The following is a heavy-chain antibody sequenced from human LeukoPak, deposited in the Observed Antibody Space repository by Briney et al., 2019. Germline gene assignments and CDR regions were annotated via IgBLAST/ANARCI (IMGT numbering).Heavy chain of an antibody. Sequence: ASVKVSCKASGYTSTGYYMHWVRQAPGQGLEWMGRINPNSGGTNYAQKFQGRVTMTRDTSISTAYMELSRLRSDDTAVYYCARGGSGSYFSWLDPWGQGTLVTVSS. CDR1: GYTSTGYY. V-gene: IGHV1-2*06. J-gene: IGHJ5*02. D-gene: IGHD3-10*01. CDR2: INPNSGGT. CDR3: ARGGSGSYFSWLDP.